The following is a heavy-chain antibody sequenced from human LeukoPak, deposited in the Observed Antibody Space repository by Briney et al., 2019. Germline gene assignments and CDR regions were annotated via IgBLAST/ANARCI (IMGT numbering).Heavy chain of an antibody. D-gene: IGHD3-10*01. J-gene: IGHJ5*02. V-gene: IGHV1-18*01. Sequence: GASVKVSFKSSGYTFTSYGISWVRQPPGQGLEWMGWTSAYNGDRNYAQTLQVRVTMTTDTSTSTAYMELRSLSTDDTAVYYCARGRDVTMVRGVIINPHTSVSWFDPWGQGTLVTVSS. CDR1: GYTFTSYG. CDR3: ARGRDVTMVRGVIINPHTSVSWFDP. CDR2: TSAYNGDR.